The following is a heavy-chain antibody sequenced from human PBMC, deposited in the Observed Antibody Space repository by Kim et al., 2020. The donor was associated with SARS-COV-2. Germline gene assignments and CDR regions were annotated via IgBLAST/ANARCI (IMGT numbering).Heavy chain of an antibody. CDR1: AGSISSGSYY. Sequence: SETLSLTCTVAAGSISSGSYYWSWIRQPAGKGLEWIGRIYTSGSTNYNPSLKSRVTISVDRSKNQFSLKLSSVTAADTAVYYCARDSPVSIWGYGMDVWGQGTTVTVSS. D-gene: IGHD3-16*01. V-gene: IGHV4-61*02. J-gene: IGHJ6*02. CDR3: ARDSPVSIWGYGMDV. CDR2: IYTSGST.